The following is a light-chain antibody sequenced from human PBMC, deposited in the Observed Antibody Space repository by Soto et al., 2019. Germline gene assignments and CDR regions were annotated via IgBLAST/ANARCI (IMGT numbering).Light chain of an antibody. CDR3: AAWDDSLNGVV. V-gene: IGLV1-40*01. CDR2: LNN. J-gene: IGLJ2*01. CDR1: SSNIGAGYD. Sequence: QSVLTQPPSMSGAPGQRVTISCTGSSSNIGAGYDVHWYQQLPGTPPKLLIYLNNDRPSGVPDRFSGSKSGTSASLAITGLRADDEAVYYCAAWDDSLNGVVFGGGTKLTVL.